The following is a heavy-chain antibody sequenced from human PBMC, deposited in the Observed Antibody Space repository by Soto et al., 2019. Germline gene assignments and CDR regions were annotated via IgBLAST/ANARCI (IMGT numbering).Heavy chain of an antibody. CDR3: AKDIHDYIWGSYQDY. CDR1: GFTFDDYA. D-gene: IGHD3-16*02. J-gene: IGHJ4*02. Sequence: GGSLRLSCAASGFTFDDYAMHWVRQAPGKGLEWVSGISWNSGSIGYADSVKGRFTISRDNAKNSLYLQMNSLRAEDTALYYCAKDIHDYIWGSYQDYWGQGTLVTVSS. CDR2: ISWNSGSI. V-gene: IGHV3-9*01.